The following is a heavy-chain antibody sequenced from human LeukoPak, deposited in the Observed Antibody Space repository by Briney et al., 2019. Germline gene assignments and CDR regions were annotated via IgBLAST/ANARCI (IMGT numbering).Heavy chain of an antibody. CDR3: VRDHYYDSSGYTFRH. Sequence: PSETLSLTCAVSGDSITSGTYSWSWIRQTPGKGLEWIGYIYQSGTTFYNLSLRSRVAISVDRSNNQFSLTLNSVTASDTAVYYCVRDHYYDSSGYTFRHWGQGTLVSVSS. CDR1: GDSITSGTYS. V-gene: IGHV4-30-2*01. CDR2: IYQSGTT. J-gene: IGHJ1*01. D-gene: IGHD3-22*01.